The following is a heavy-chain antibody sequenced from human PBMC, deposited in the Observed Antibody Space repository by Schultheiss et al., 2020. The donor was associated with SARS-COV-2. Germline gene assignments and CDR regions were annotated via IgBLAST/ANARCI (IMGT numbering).Heavy chain of an antibody. V-gene: IGHV4-34*01. CDR3: AKVKTATITGLDY. D-gene: IGHD5-24*01. Sequence: SETLSLTCAVYGGSFSNYYWTWIRQPPGKGLEWIGEITHSGSTKFNPSLKSRVTMSVDTSKNQVSLRLTSVSAADTAVYYCAKVKTATITGLDYWGQGTLVTVSS. CDR1: GGSFSNYY. CDR2: ITHSGST. J-gene: IGHJ4*02.